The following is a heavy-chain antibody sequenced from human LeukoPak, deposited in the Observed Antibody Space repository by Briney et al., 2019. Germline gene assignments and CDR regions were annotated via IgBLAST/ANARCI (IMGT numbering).Heavy chain of an antibody. J-gene: IGHJ4*02. CDR3: ARGVDILTGLNPSDGER. CDR2: MNPKSGNT. Sequence: GASVKVSCKASGYSFCSHDINWVRQATGQGLEWMGWMNPKSGNTDHAQKFQGRVTMSKNTSISVAYLELSSLRSEDTAVYYCARGVDILTGLNPSDGERWGQGTLVTVSS. CDR1: GYSFCSHD. V-gene: IGHV1-8*01. D-gene: IGHD3-9*01.